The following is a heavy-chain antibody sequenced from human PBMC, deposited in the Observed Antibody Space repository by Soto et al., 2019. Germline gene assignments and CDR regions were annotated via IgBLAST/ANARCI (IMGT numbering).Heavy chain of an antibody. CDR2: IYYSGSA. J-gene: IGHJ4*02. V-gene: IGHV4-39*01. CDR3: ARRPKRGSFAWCFDY. Sequence: SETLSLTCTVSGGSIAGNADYWGWIRQPPGKGLEWLGYIYYSGSASYNPSLKSRVTMSVDTSKNQFSLKLSSVTAADTAVYYCARRPKRGSFAWCFDYWGQGTLVTVS. CDR1: GGSIAGNADY. D-gene: IGHD1-26*01.